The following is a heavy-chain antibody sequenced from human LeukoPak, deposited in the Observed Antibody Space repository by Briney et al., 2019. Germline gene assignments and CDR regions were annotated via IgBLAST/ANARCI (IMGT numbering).Heavy chain of an antibody. CDR1: GGSISSSSYY. Sequence: SETLSLTRTVSGGSISSSSYYWGWIRQPPGKGLEWIGSIYHSGSTYYNPSLKSRDTISVDTSKNQFSLKLSSVTAADTAVYYCAGGYGSGSYYPNWFDPWGQGTPVTVSS. CDR3: AGGYGSGSYYPNWFDP. V-gene: IGHV4-39*07. J-gene: IGHJ5*02. D-gene: IGHD3-10*01. CDR2: IYHSGST.